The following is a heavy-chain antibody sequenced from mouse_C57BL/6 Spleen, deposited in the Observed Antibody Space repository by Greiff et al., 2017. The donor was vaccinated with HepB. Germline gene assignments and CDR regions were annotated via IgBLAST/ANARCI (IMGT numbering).Heavy chain of an antibody. J-gene: IGHJ3*01. CDR1: GFTFSSYA. V-gene: IGHV5-4*01. CDR3: ARDMGYGSSPFAY. D-gene: IGHD1-1*01. CDR2: ISDGGSYT. Sequence: EVKVEESGGGLVKPGGSLKLSCAASGFTFSSYAMSWVRQTPEKRLEWVATISDGGSYTYYPDNVKGRFTISRDNAKNNLYLQMSHLKSEDTAMYYCARDMGYGSSPFAYWGQGTLVTVSA.